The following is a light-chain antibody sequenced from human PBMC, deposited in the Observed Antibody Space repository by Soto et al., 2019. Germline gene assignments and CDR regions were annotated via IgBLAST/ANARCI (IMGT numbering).Light chain of an antibody. J-gene: IGLJ1*01. CDR2: DVT. CDR1: SSDVGGFNY. CDR3: SSYTSSSTFV. V-gene: IGLV2-14*03. Sequence: QSALTQPASVSGSPGQSITISCTGTSSDVGGFNYVSWSQHIPDKAPKLMIYDVTYRPSGISNRFSGYKSGNTASLTISGLQAEDEADYYCSSYTSSSTFVFGTGTKVTVL.